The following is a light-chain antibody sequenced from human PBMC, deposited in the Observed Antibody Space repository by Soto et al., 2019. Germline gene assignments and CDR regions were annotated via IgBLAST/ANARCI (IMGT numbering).Light chain of an antibody. J-gene: IGLJ1*01. V-gene: IGLV1-40*01. Sequence: QSVLTQPPSVSGAPGQRVTISCTGSNSNIGAGFAVHWYQQLPGTAPTLLIHGNNNRPSGVPDRFSGSKSDTSASLAITGLQADDEADYYCHSYDSRLNCYVFGTGTKLTVL. CDR3: HSYDSRLNCYV. CDR1: NSNIGAGFA. CDR2: GNN.